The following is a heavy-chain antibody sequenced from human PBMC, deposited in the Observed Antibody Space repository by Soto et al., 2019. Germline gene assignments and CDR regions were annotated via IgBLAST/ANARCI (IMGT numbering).Heavy chain of an antibody. Sequence: SVKVSCKASGGTFSSYAISWVRQAPGQGLEWMGGIIPIFGTANYAQKFQGRVTITADESTSTAYMELSSLRSEDTAVYYCARDNGYEDIVVAFDYWGQGTLVTVSS. CDR2: IIPIFGTA. V-gene: IGHV1-69*13. CDR3: ARDNGYEDIVVAFDY. J-gene: IGHJ4*02. D-gene: IGHD2-2*01. CDR1: GGTFSSYA.